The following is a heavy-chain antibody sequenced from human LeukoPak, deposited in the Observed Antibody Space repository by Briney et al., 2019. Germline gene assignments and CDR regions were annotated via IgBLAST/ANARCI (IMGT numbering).Heavy chain of an antibody. V-gene: IGHV3-21*01. CDR3: AREFEGTASGAGY. Sequence: GGSLRLSCAASGFTFSSYAMSWVRQAPGKGLEWVSSMSVGSGLIYYAESVKGRFTVSRDNAKKSLYLQMNSLRAVDTAVYYCAREFEGTASGAGYWGQGTLVTVSS. D-gene: IGHD1-26*01. CDR2: MSVGSGLI. CDR1: GFTFSSYA. J-gene: IGHJ4*02.